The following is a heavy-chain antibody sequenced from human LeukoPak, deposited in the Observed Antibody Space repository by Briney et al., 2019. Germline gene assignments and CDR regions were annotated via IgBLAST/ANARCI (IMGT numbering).Heavy chain of an antibody. V-gene: IGHV3-30*18. CDR1: GFTFNTYG. CDR2: ISYDASNK. J-gene: IGHJ4*02. D-gene: IGHD3-22*01. CDR3: AKDGRMSSAERYYFDY. Sequence: PGGSLRLSCAASGFTFNTYGMHWVRQAPGKGLEWVAVISYDASNKNYADPVKGRFTISRDNSKNTLYLQMNSLRAEDTAVYYCAKDGRMSSAERYYFDYWGQGTLVTVSS.